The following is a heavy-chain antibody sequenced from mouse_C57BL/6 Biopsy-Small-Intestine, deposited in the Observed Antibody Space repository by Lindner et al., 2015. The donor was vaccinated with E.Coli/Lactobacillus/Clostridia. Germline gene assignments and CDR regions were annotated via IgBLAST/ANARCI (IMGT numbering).Heavy chain of an antibody. CDR1: GYTFTDYN. V-gene: IGHV1-22*01. CDR3: ARGGGFDY. J-gene: IGHJ2*01. Sequence: VQLQESGPELVKPGASVKMSCKASGYTFTDYNMHWVKQSHGKSLEWIGYINPNNGVTSYNQKFKGKATLTVNKSSSTAYMELRSLTSDDSAVYYCARGGGFDYWGQGTTLTVSS. CDR2: INPNNGVT.